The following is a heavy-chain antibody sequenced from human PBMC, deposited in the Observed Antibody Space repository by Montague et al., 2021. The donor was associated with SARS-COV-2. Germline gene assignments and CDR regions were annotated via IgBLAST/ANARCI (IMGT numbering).Heavy chain of an antibody. CDR1: GDRVSSNSAA. Sequence: CAISGDRVSSNSAAWNWIRQSPSRGLEWLGRTYYRSKWFHDYAISVKSRIIINPDTSKNQFSLQLNSVTPEDTAVYYCANFAVSGTTADYWGQGILVTVSS. CDR3: ANFAVSGTTADY. V-gene: IGHV6-1*01. D-gene: IGHD6-19*01. J-gene: IGHJ4*02. CDR2: TYYRSKWFH.